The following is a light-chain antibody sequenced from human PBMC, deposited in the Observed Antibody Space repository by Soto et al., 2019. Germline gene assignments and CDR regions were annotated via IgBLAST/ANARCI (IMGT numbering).Light chain of an antibody. CDR3: SSYTSSIPYV. V-gene: IGLV2-14*01. CDR1: SSDVGGYHY. CDR2: DVS. J-gene: IGLJ1*01. Sequence: QSVLTQPASVSGSPGQSITISCTGTSSDVGGYHYVSWYQQYPGKAPKVMIYDVSNRPSGVSNRFSGSKSGTTASLTISGLQAEDEADYYCSSYTSSIPYVFGTGTKLTVL.